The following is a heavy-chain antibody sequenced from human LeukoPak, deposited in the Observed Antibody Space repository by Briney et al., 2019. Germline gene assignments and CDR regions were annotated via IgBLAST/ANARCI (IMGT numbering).Heavy chain of an antibody. CDR1: GFTFSDYY. CDR3: VRSVYNWNDVDY. D-gene: IGHD1-20*01. CDR2: ISSTVITT. Sequence: PGGSLRLSCAASGFTFSDYYMGWIRQAPGKGLEWVSYISSTVITTYYADSVKGRFTISRDNAKNSLYLQMNSLRAEDTAVYYCVRSVYNWNDVDYWGQGTLVTVSS. V-gene: IGHV3-11*01. J-gene: IGHJ4*02.